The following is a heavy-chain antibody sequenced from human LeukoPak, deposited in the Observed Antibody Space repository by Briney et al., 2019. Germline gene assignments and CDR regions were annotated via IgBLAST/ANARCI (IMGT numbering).Heavy chain of an antibody. V-gene: IGHV4-59*01. CDR2: IYYSGST. J-gene: IGHJ3*02. CDR3: ARAYKVTDAFDI. D-gene: IGHD1-14*01. CDR1: GGSISSYY. Sequence: PSETLSLTCTVSGGSISSYYWSWIRQPPGKGLEWIGYIYYSGSTNYNPSLKSRVTISVDTSKNQFSLKLSSVTAADTAVYYCARAYKVTDAFDIWGQGTMVTVSS.